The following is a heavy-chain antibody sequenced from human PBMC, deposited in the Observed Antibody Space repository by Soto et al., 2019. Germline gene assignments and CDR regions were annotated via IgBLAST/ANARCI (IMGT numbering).Heavy chain of an antibody. CDR3: ARGVGLDAFDI. CDR2: IWYDGSNK. Sequence: QVQLVESGGGVVQPGRSLRLSCAASGFTFSSYGMHWVRQAPGKGLEWVAVIWYDGSNKYYADSVKGRFTISRDNSKNSLYLQMNSLRAEDTAVYYCARGVGLDAFDIWGQGTMVTVSS. CDR1: GFTFSSYG. D-gene: IGHD3-10*01. J-gene: IGHJ3*02. V-gene: IGHV3-33*01.